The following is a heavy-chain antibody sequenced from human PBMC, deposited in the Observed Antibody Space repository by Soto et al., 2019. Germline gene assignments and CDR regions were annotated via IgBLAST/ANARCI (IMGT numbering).Heavy chain of an antibody. J-gene: IGHJ4*02. CDR1: GFTFSTYG. Sequence: GGSLRLSCAASGFTFSTYGMHWFRQAAGKGLEWVAVISYDGSKKYYIDSVKGRFTISRDNSKNTLYLQMNSLRTEDTAVYYCAKGADSTGYYNFDYWGQGTLVTVSS. V-gene: IGHV3-30*18. CDR3: AKGADSTGYYNFDY. D-gene: IGHD3-22*01. CDR2: ISYDGSKK.